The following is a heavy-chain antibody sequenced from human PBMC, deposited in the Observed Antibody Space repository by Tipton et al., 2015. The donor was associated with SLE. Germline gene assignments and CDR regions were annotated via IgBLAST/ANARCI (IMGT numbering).Heavy chain of an antibody. J-gene: IGHJ4*02. CDR1: GGSFSVYN. V-gene: IGHV4-34*01. CDR2: INHSGST. CDR3: ARGPRKDYFEN. Sequence: LRLSCAVYGGSFSVYNWNCIRQPPGKGLEWIGEINHSGSTRDNPSLESRVTMSVDTSKSQFSLKLRSVTAADTAVYYCARGPRKDYFENWGQGTLVTVSS.